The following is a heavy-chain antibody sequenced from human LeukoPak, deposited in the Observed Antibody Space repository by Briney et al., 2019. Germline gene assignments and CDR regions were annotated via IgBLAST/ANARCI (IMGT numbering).Heavy chain of an antibody. J-gene: IGHJ4*02. D-gene: IGHD6-13*01. CDR3: ARSAAAGVFDY. Sequence: PSETLSLTCTVSGGSVSSGSYYWSWIRQPPEKGLEWIGYIYYSGSTNYNPSLKSRVTISVDTSKNQFSLKLSSVTAADTAVYYCARSAAAGVFDYWGQGTLVTVSS. V-gene: IGHV4-61*01. CDR1: GGSVSSGSYY. CDR2: IYYSGST.